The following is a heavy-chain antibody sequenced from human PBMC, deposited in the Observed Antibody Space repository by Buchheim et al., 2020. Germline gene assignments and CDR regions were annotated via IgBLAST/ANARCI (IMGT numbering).Heavy chain of an antibody. Sequence: QVQLQESGPGLVKPSETLSLTCSVSGGSIRSNYWSWIRQPPGKGLEWIGEIYHSGSTNYNPSLKSRVTISVDKSKNQFSLKVSSVTAADTAVYYCGRERGSGWEIYYYGMDVWGQGTT. J-gene: IGHJ6*02. CDR3: GRERGSGWEIYYYGMDV. CDR2: IYHSGST. V-gene: IGHV4-59*12. CDR1: GGSIRSNY. D-gene: IGHD3-10*01.